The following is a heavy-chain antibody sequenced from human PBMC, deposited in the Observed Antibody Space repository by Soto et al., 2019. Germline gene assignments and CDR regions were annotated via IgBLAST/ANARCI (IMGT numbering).Heavy chain of an antibody. J-gene: IGHJ6*03. D-gene: IGHD3-10*01. CDR1: SGSISSSNW. Sequence: SETLSLTCAVSSGSISSSNWWSWVRQPPGKGLEWIGEIYHSGSTNYNPSLKSRVTISVDKSKNQFSLKLSSVTAADTAVYYCARDSITMVRGAYYMDVWGKGTTVTVSS. CDR2: IYHSGST. V-gene: IGHV4-4*02. CDR3: ARDSITMVRGAYYMDV.